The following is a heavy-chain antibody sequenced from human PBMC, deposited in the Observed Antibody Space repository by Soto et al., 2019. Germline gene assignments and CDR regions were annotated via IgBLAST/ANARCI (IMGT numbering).Heavy chain of an antibody. J-gene: IGHJ6*02. V-gene: IGHV3-48*01. D-gene: IGHD2-15*01. CDR1: GFNFSTYS. CDR2: ISRSSSTI. Sequence: GGSLRLSCAASGFNFSTYSMHWVRQTPGKGLEWISYISRSSSTIYQADSVKGRFTISRDNAKNSLYLQMNNLRAEDTAVYYCASPVVVAATDYYFYAMDVWGQGTTVTVSS. CDR3: ASPVVVAATDYYFYAMDV.